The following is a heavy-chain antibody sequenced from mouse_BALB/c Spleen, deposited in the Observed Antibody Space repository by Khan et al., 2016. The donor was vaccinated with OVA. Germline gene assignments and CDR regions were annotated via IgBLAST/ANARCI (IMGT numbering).Heavy chain of an antibody. V-gene: IGHV5-17*02. D-gene: IGHD1-1*01. J-gene: IGHJ2*01. CDR1: GFTFNSYG. Sequence: VELVESGGGLVQPGGSRKLSCAASGFTFNSYGMHWIRQAPEKGLEWVAYISGDSNTIHYADTVKGRFTISRANPKNTLFLQMTSLMSEDTAMYYCATSYFYGYYFDYWGPGTTLTVS. CDR2: ISGDSNTI. CDR3: ATSYFYGYYFDY.